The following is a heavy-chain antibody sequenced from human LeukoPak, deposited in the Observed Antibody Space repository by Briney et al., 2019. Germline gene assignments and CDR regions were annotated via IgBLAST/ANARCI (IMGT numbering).Heavy chain of an antibody. CDR1: GATFNSYT. V-gene: IGHV1-18*01. CDR3: ARVYGVGATTGFDY. CDR2: ISAYNGNT. J-gene: IGHJ4*02. D-gene: IGHD1-26*01. Sequence: ASVKVSCKASGATFNSYTISWVRQAPGQGLEWMGWISAYNGNTNYAQKLQGRVTMTTDTSTSTAYMELRSLRSDDTAVYYCARVYGVGATTGFDYWGQGTLVTVSS.